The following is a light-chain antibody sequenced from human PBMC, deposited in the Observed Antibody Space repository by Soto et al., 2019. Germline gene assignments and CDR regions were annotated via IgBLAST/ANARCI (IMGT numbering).Light chain of an antibody. CDR1: NIGTQS. J-gene: IGLJ7*01. CDR3: QVWDISSDRAV. Sequence: SYVMTQPPSVSVAPGKTARITCGGNNIGTQSVHWYQQKPGQAPVLVIYYDSDRPSGIPERFSGSNSGNTATLTISRVEAGDEADYYCQVWDISSDRAVFGGGTQLTVL. CDR2: YDS. V-gene: IGLV3-21*04.